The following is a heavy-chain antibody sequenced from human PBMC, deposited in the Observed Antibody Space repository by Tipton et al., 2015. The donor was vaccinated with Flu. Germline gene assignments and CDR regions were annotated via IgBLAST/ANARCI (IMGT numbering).Heavy chain of an antibody. CDR1: GFSFSSYW. J-gene: IGHJ4*02. D-gene: IGHD6-13*01. CDR2: IKQDGGEK. Sequence: GSLRLSCAASGFSFSSYWMNWVRQAPGKGLEWVAKIKQDGGEKYYVDSVKGRFTISRDNAKNSLYLQMNSLRAEDTAVYFCARSSYSSSWFFDYWGQGTLVTVSS. CDR3: ARSSYSSSWFFDY. V-gene: IGHV3-7*01.